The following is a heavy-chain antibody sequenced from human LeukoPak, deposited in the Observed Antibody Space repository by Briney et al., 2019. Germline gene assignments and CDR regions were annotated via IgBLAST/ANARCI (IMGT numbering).Heavy chain of an antibody. J-gene: IGHJ2*01. CDR2: ISAGSGTV. Sequence: PGGSLRLSCAASGFTFSSYAMSWVRQAPGGGLEWLSYISAGSGTVFSADSVKGRFSISRDNARESLFLQMNSLRVEDTAVYYCTRDLGLRRMIWGRGTLVIVSS. V-gene: IGHV3-48*04. CDR3: TRDLGLRRMI. CDR1: GFTFSSYA.